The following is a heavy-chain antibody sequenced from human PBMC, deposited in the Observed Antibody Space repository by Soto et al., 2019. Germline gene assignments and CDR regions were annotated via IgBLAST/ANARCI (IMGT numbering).Heavy chain of an antibody. CDR1: AGTMSSSRYH. V-gene: IGHV4-39*01. Sequence: SETRSLTCSGSAGTMSSSRYHWGWFGQPPGKGLEWIGSIYYSGSTYYNPSLKSRVTISVDTSKNQFSLKLSSVTAADTAVYYCARLATYYFDYWGQGTLVT. CDR2: IYYSGST. D-gene: IGHD5-12*01. J-gene: IGHJ4*02. CDR3: ARLATYYFDY.